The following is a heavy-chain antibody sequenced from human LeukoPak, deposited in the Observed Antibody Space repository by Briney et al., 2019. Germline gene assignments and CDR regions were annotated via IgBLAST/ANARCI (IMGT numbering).Heavy chain of an antibody. J-gene: IGHJ4*02. D-gene: IGHD1-7*01. Sequence: GGSLRLSCAASGFTFSSYNMNWVRQAPGKGLEWVSYISPSSTRIDYAASVRGRFTISRDNAKSSLYLQVNSLRAEDTALYYCARMNYVSSGWGAPFDDWGQGTLVTVSS. CDR3: ARMNYVSSGWGAPFDD. CDR2: ISPSSTRI. CDR1: GFTFSSYN. V-gene: IGHV3-48*04.